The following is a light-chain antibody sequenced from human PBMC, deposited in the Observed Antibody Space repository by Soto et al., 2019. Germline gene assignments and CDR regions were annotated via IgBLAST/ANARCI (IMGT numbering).Light chain of an antibody. J-gene: IGLJ7*01. CDR2: DNN. V-gene: IGLV1-51*01. CDR1: SSNIGNNY. Sequence: QYVLTQSPSVSAAPGQKVTISCSGRSSNIGNNYVSWYQQLPGTAPKLLIYDNNKRPSGIPDRFSGSKSGTSGTLDITGLQTGDEADYYCATWDGSLPGEVFGGVTQLTVL. CDR3: ATWDGSLPGEV.